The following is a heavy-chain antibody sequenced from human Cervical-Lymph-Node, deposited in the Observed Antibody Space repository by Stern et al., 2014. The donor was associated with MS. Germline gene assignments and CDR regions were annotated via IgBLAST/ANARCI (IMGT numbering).Heavy chain of an antibody. D-gene: IGHD1-1*01. V-gene: IGHV3-53*01. J-gene: IGHJ4*02. CDR2: NTNAGST. CDR3: ARDTSSPERSDW. CDR1: GFTVSGDY. Sequence: VQLVESGGGVIQPGGSLRLSCTASGFTVSGDYMTWVRQAPGKGLEWVALNTNAGSTFDTVSVKGRFTIARDDSKNTVYLHMTSLRAEDTAMYYCARDTSSPERSDWWGQGTLVTVSS.